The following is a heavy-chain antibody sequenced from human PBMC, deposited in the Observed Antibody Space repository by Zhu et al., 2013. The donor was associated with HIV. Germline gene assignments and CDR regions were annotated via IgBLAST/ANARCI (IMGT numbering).Heavy chain of an antibody. V-gene: IGHV1-2*02. Sequence: QVQLVQSGAEVKKPGSSVKVSCKASGGTFSSYAISWVRQAPGQGLEWMGWINPNSGGTNYAQKFQGRVTMTRDTSISTAYMELSRLRSDDTAVYYCARNSRNFDWSELDYWGQGTLVTVSS. J-gene: IGHJ4*02. CDR1: GGTFSSYA. D-gene: IGHD3-9*01. CDR3: ARNSRNFDWSELDY. CDR2: INPNSGGT.